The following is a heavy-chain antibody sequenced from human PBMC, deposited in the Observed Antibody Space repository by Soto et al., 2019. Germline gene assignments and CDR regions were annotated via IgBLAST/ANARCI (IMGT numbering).Heavy chain of an antibody. Sequence: ASVKVSCKGSGYTFTSYGLNWVRQAPGQGLEWMGWISAYNGNTKYAQRFQGRVTMTTDTSTTTVYMELSSLRSEDTAVYYCARDGRLTRDMDVWGQGTTVTVSS. CDR3: ARDGRLTRDMDV. CDR2: ISAYNGNT. V-gene: IGHV1-18*01. J-gene: IGHJ6*02. CDR1: GYTFTSYG. D-gene: IGHD3-16*01.